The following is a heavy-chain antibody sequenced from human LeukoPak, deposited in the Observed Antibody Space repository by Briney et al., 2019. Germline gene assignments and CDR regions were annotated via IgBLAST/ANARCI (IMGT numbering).Heavy chain of an antibody. CDR1: GGSISSYY. CDR2: INHSGST. V-gene: IGHV4-34*01. D-gene: IGHD3-9*01. Sequence: PSGTLSLTCTVSGGSISSYYWSWIRQPPGKGLEWIGEINHSGSTNYNPSLKSRVTISVDTSKNQFSLKLSSVTAADTAVYYCARVYDILTGPDYWGQGTLVTVSS. CDR3: ARVYDILTGPDY. J-gene: IGHJ4*02.